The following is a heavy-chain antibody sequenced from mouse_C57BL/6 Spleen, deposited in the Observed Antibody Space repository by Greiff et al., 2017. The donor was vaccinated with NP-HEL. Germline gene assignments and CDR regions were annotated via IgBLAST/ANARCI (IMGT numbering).Heavy chain of an antibody. J-gene: IGHJ2*01. CDR2: IDPSDSET. CDR3: ARETGYFDY. D-gene: IGHD4-1*01. Sequence: QVQLQQPGAELVRPGSSVKLSCKASGYTFTSYWMHWVKQRPIQGLEWIGNIDPSDSETHYTQKFKDKATLTVDKSSSTAYMQLSSLTSEDSAVYYCARETGYFDYWGQGTTLTVSS. V-gene: IGHV1-52*01. CDR1: GYTFTSYW.